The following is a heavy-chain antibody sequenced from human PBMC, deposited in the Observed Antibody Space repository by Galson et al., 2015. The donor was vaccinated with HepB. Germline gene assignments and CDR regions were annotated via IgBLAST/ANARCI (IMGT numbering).Heavy chain of an antibody. CDR3: SRERDGYNWYFDL. D-gene: IGHD5-24*01. J-gene: IGHJ2*01. V-gene: IGHV1-69*13. Sequence: SVKVSCKASGVTFSSYAISWVRQAPGQGLEWMGGIIPIFGKANYAQKVKGRVTITADESTSTSSMELISLRSEDTAVYYCSRERDGYNWYFDLWGRGTLVTVSS. CDR1: GVTFSSYA. CDR2: IIPIFGKA.